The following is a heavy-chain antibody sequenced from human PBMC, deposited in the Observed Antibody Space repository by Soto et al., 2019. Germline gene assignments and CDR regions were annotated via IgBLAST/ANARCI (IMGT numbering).Heavy chain of an antibody. Sequence: EVQLVESGGGLVKPGGSLRLSCGASGFTFSNAWMSWVRQAPGKGLEWVGRIKSKTDGGTTDYAAPVKGRFTISRDDSKNTLYLQMNSLKIADTAVYFCTTYGSYGDYDFNYWGQGTLVTVSS. J-gene: IGHJ4*02. CDR1: GFTFSNAW. D-gene: IGHD4-17*01. CDR3: TTYGSYGDYDFNY. CDR2: IKSKTDGGTT. V-gene: IGHV3-15*01.